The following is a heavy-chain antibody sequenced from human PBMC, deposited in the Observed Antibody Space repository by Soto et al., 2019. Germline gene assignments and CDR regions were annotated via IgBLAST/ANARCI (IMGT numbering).Heavy chain of an antibody. V-gene: IGHV4-34*01. Sequence: LSLTCAVYGGSFSGYYWSWIRQPPGKGLEWIGEINHSGSTNYNPSLKSRVTISVDTSKNQFSLKLSSVTAADTAVYYCARGASSSGFLQHWGQGTLVTVSS. J-gene: IGHJ1*01. CDR1: GGSFSGYY. CDR3: ARGASSSGFLQH. CDR2: INHSGST. D-gene: IGHD6-19*01.